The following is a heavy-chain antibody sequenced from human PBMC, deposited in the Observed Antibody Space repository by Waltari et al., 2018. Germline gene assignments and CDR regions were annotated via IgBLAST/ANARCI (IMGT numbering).Heavy chain of an antibody. CDR2: ISAYKGNT. J-gene: IGHJ1*01. D-gene: IGHD2-15*01. V-gene: IGHV1-18*01. CDR1: GYTFSNYG. CDR3: ARDGLVVVVAATHEYFHH. Sequence: QVQLVQSGAEVKKPGASVMVSCKASGYTFSNYGISWVRQAPGQGLEWLGWISAYKGNTKYAQNFQGRVTMTTDTSTSTAYMELRSLRSDDTAVYYCARDGLVVVVAATHEYFHHWGQGTLVTVSS.